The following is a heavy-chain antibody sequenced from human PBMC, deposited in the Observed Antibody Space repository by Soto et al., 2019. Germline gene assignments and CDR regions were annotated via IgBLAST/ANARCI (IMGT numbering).Heavy chain of an antibody. CDR2: IYPGDSDT. CDR3: ARTRSFTLGFYYDGMDV. CDR1: GYSFAIYC. D-gene: IGHD6-6*01. V-gene: IGHV5-51*01. Sequence: GESLKSSGQGSGYSFAIYCIGWVLQMPWKDLEWMGIIYPGDSDTRYSPSFQGQVAISADKSLRTAYLQWTSLKASDTALYYCARTRSFTLGFYYDGMDVWGQGTTVTVSS. J-gene: IGHJ6*02.